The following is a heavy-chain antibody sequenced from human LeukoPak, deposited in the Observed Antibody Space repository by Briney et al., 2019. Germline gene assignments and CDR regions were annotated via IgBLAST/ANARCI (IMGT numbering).Heavy chain of an antibody. Sequence: ASVKVSCKASGYTFINYYIHWLRQAPGQGLEWIGIINPKDGDTDYAQKFQGRVTMTRDMSSTTVYMELRSLRSEDTAVYYCARTIEVAGPGAYWGQGTLVTVSS. CDR3: ARTIEVAGPGAY. CDR1: GYTFINYY. V-gene: IGHV1-46*01. D-gene: IGHD6-19*01. CDR2: INPKDGDT. J-gene: IGHJ4*02.